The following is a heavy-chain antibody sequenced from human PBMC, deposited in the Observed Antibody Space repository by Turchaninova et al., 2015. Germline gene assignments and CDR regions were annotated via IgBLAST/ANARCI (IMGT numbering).Heavy chain of an antibody. V-gene: IGHV5-10-1*01. CDR3: ARPDSSSWYHYLDY. CDR2: IDPSDSYT. J-gene: IGHJ4*02. Sequence: EVQVVQSGAAGKKPGESLWIPCKGTGHRFTTFLIKWVRQMTGRGLEWMGRIDPSDSYTKYSPSFEGHVTMSVDESISTAYLQWSSLKASDTAIYYCARPDSSSWYHYLDYWGQGTLVTVSS. D-gene: IGHD6-13*01. CDR1: GHRFTTFL.